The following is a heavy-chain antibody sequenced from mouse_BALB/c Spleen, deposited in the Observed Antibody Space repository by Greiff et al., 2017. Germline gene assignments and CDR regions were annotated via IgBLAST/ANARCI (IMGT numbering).Heavy chain of an antibody. V-gene: IGHV1S137*01. J-gene: IGHJ4*01. CDR2: ISTYYGDA. CDR1: GYTFTDYA. Sequence: QVQLQQSGAELVRPGVSVKISCKGSGYTFTDYAMHWVKQSHAKSLEWIGVISTYYGDASYNQKFKGKATMTVDKSSSTAYMELARLTSEDSAIYYCARGGRYAMDYWGQGTSVTVSS. D-gene: IGHD1-1*02. CDR3: ARGGRYAMDY.